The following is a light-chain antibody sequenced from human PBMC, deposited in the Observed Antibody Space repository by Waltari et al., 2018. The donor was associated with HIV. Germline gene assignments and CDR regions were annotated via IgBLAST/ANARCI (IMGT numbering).Light chain of an antibody. CDR1: NSNIGSHF. Sequence: QSVPTQPPSASGTPGQRVAISCSGSNSNIGSHFLYWYQQLPGTAPKLLIYKDNQRPSGVPERFSASKSGSSSSLAISGLRSEDEAEYYCATWDDILSGYLFGTGTKVTVL. CDR3: ATWDDILSGYL. V-gene: IGLV1-47*01. J-gene: IGLJ1*01. CDR2: KDN.